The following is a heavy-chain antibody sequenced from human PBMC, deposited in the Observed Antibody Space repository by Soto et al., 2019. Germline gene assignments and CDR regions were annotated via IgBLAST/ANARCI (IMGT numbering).Heavy chain of an antibody. CDR3: VRCIAAAGINFNY. Sequence: AXVKVSCKPSGYTFTSYYMHWVRQAPGQALEWMGIINPSGGSTSYAQKFQGRVTMTRDTSTSTVYMELSSLRSEDTAVYCCVRCIAAAGINFNYLGQGTLVTVSS. V-gene: IGHV1-46*01. J-gene: IGHJ4*02. CDR1: GYTFTSYY. CDR2: INPSGGST. D-gene: IGHD6-13*01.